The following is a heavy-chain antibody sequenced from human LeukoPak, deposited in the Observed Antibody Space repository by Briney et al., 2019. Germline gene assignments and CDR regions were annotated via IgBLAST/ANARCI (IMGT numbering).Heavy chain of an antibody. J-gene: IGHJ4*02. Sequence: GGSLRLSCAASGFIFSGNDMTWVRQAPGKGLEWVSGITSSGGGTFYGDSVEGRFTISRHNSQNALYLQMNNLGAGDTATYFCATPRILSTGLRYWGQGALVTVSS. CDR2: ITSSGGGT. D-gene: IGHD1-14*01. V-gene: IGHV3-23*01. CDR1: GFIFSGND. CDR3: ATPRILSTGLRY.